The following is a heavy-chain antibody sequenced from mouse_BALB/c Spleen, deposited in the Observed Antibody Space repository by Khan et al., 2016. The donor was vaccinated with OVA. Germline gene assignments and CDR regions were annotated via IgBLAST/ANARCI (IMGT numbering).Heavy chain of an antibody. J-gene: IGHJ3*01. Sequence: EVKLEESGPGLVKPSQSLSLTCTVTGYSITSEFAWNWIRQFPGNKLEWMGYISYSGNTRYNPSLKSLISITRDTSRNQFFLQLNSVTTEDTATYYCARKAYYDHDPFPYWGQGTLVTVSA. V-gene: IGHV3-2*02. CDR3: ARKAYYDHDPFPY. CDR1: GYSITSEFA. D-gene: IGHD2-4*01. CDR2: ISYSGNT.